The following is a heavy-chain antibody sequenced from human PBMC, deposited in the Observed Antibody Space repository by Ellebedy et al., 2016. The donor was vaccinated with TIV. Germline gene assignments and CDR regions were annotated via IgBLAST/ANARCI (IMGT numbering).Heavy chain of an antibody. CDR3: ARNDPNYYGPGAIDY. CDR2: ISSSGSTI. J-gene: IGHJ4*02. D-gene: IGHD3-10*01. V-gene: IGHV3-11*04. Sequence: GGSLRLSCAASGFTFSDYYMSWIRQAPGKGLEWVSYISSSGSTIYYADSVKGRFTISRDNAKNSLYLQMNSLRDEDTAVYYCARNDPNYYGPGAIDYWGQGTLVTVSS. CDR1: GFTFSDYY.